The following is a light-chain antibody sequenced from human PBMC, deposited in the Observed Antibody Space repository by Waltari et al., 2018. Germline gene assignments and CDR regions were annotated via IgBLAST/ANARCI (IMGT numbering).Light chain of an antibody. V-gene: IGKV1-39*01. CDR1: QNIRTH. CDR2: GGT. J-gene: IGKJ1*01. Sequence: DIQMTQSPSSLSASVGDTVTVTCRASQNIRTHLNWYQQKPATAPKLLMYGGTTLKRGVPSRFRGSASGTDFTLTVSNLQPDDFAIYFCQQSFSSPWTFGQGTRV. CDR3: QQSFSSPWT.